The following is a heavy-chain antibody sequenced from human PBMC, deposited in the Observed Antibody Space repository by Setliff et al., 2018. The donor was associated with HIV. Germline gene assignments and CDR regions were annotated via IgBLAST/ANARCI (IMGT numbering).Heavy chain of an antibody. J-gene: IGHJ4*02. CDR3: ARATEAGTIDY. Sequence: ASVKVSCKASGYTFTSYYMHWVRRAPGQGLEWMGIINPSGGGTTYARKFQGRVTVTRDTSTTTIYMELSGLRSEDTAVYYCARATEAGTIDYWGQGTRVTVSS. D-gene: IGHD1-1*01. V-gene: IGHV1-46*01. CDR1: GYTFTSYY. CDR2: INPSGGGT.